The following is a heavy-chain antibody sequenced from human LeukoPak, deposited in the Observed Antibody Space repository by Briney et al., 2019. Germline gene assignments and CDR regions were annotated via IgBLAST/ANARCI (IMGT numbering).Heavy chain of an antibody. Sequence: PSETLSLTCTVSGGSISSHYWSWIRQPPGKGLEWIGYIYYSGSTNYNPSLRSRVTISVDTSKNQFSLKVSSVTAADTAVYYCARRDNSAYWYFDLWGRGTLVTVSS. CDR1: GGSISSHY. CDR3: ARRDNSAYWYFDL. V-gene: IGHV4-59*08. J-gene: IGHJ2*01. CDR2: IYYSGST. D-gene: IGHD1-1*01.